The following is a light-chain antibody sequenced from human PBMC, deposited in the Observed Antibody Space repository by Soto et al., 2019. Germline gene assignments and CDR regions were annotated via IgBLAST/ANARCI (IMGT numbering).Light chain of an antibody. CDR2: DTS. V-gene: IGKV3-11*01. Sequence: ILLTQSPGTLSLSPGKRATLSCRASQSVSNFLAWYKQKPGQAPRLLIYDTSNRATGIPARFSGSGSGTDVTLTINNLDPEDFAVYYCQQRSNWPITFGQGTRLEIK. CDR3: QQRSNWPIT. J-gene: IGKJ5*01. CDR1: QSVSNF.